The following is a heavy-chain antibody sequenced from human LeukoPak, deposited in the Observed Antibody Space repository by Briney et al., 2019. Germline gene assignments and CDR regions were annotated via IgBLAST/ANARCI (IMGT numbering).Heavy chain of an antibody. CDR1: GFTFSSYW. V-gene: IGHV3-7*01. CDR2: IKQDGSEK. J-gene: IGHJ5*02. D-gene: IGHD3-16*01. Sequence: GGSLRLSCAASGFTFSSYWMSWVRQAPGKGLEWVANIKQDGSEKYYVDSVKGRFTISRDNAKNTLYLQMNSLRAEDTAVYYCAKKGGPGSFDPWGQGTLVTVSS. CDR3: AKKGGPGSFDP.